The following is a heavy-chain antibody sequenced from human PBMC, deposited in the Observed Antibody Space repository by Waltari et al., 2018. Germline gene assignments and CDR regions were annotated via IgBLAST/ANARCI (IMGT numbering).Heavy chain of an antibody. J-gene: IGHJ5*02. CDR1: GFTVNYYN. V-gene: IGHV3-48*01. D-gene: IGHD1-26*01. Sequence: EVQLVESGGGLVQPGGSLRLSCAASGFTVNYYNMNWIRQAPGKGLEWISFISSGGTNIYYSDSVTGRFTISRDNANNSLYLQMNSLRADDTAVYYCARGRAGLASSGKGNWFDPWGQGTLVTVSS. CDR2: ISSGGTNI. CDR3: ARGRAGLASSGKGNWFDP.